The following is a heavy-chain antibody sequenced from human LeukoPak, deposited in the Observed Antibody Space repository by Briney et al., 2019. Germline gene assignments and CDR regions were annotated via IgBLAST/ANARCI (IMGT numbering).Heavy chain of an antibody. CDR2: IHPGDSDT. CDR1: GYSFTSYW. CDR3: ARRVRDNWTAAHREYYFDY. Sequence: GESLKISCKGSGYSFTSYWIGWVRQMPGKGLEWMGIIHPGDSDTRYSPSLQGQVTISADKSISTAYLQWSSLKASDTAMYYCARRVRDNWTAAHREYYFDYWGQGTLVTVSS. D-gene: IGHD1-1*01. V-gene: IGHV5-51*01. J-gene: IGHJ4*02.